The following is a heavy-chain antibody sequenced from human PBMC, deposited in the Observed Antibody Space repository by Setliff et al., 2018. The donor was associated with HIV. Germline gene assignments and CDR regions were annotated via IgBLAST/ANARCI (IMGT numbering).Heavy chain of an antibody. D-gene: IGHD3-3*01. CDR3: ARDPRANFRSGYFDR. Sequence: ASETLSLTCAVYGESFSGHYWSWIRQPPGKGLEWIGEINHSESPNYNPSLKSRVTISVDTSKKQFSLKLSSVSAADTAVYYCARDPRANFRSGYFDRWGQGILVTVSS. CDR1: GESFSGHY. CDR2: INHSESP. V-gene: IGHV4-34*01. J-gene: IGHJ4*02.